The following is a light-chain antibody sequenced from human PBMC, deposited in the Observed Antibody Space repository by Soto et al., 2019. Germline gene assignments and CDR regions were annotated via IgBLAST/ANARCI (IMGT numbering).Light chain of an antibody. CDR1: QSISSY. Sequence: DIQMTQSPSSLSASVGDRVTITCXASQSISSYLNWYQQKPGKAPKLLIYAASSLQSGVPSRFSGSGSGTDFTLTISSLQPEDFATYYCQQSYSTLYTFGQGTKLEIK. CDR3: QQSYSTLYT. V-gene: IGKV1-39*01. CDR2: AAS. J-gene: IGKJ2*01.